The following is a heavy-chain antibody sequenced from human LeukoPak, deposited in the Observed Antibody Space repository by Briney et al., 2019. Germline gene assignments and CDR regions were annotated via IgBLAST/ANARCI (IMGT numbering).Heavy chain of an antibody. D-gene: IGHD6-6*01. CDR3: ARRGAARRGDFDY. Sequence: PSETLSLTCTVSGGSISSGSYYWSWIRQPAGKGLEWIGRIYTSGSTNYNPSLKSRVTISVDTSKNQFSLKLGSVTAADTAVYYCARRGAARRGDFDYWGQGTLVTVSS. J-gene: IGHJ4*02. CDR1: GGSISSGSYY. CDR2: IYTSGST. V-gene: IGHV4-61*02.